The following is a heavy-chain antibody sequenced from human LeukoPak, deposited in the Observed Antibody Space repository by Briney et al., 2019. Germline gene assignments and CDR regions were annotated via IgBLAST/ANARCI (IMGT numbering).Heavy chain of an antibody. D-gene: IGHD3-22*01. V-gene: IGHV1-69*05. Sequence: SVKVSCKASGGTFSSYAISWVRQAPGQGLEWMGGIIPIFGTANYAQKFQGRVTITTDESTSTAYMELSSLRSEDTAVYYCARDPSYFFDSSGYYYFVYWGQGTLVTVSS. CDR1: GGTFSSYA. CDR2: IIPIFGTA. J-gene: IGHJ4*02. CDR3: ARDPSYFFDSSGYYYFVY.